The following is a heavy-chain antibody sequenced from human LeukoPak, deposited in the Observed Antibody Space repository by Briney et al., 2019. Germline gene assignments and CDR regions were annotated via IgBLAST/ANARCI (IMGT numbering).Heavy chain of an antibody. Sequence: PGGSLRLSCAASGFTFSSYSMNWVRQAPGKGLEWVSSISSSSSYIYYADSVKGRFTISRDNSKNTLYLQMNSLRAEDTAVYYCAKDGGKDSYGLIDYWGQGTLVTVSS. D-gene: IGHD5-18*01. V-gene: IGHV3-21*01. CDR3: AKDGGKDSYGLIDY. CDR2: ISSSSSYI. CDR1: GFTFSSYS. J-gene: IGHJ4*02.